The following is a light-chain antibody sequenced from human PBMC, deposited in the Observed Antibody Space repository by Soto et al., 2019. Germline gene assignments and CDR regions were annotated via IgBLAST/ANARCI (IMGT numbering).Light chain of an antibody. V-gene: IGKV3-15*01. Sequence: EIVMTQSPGTLSVSPGERATLSCRASQSVGTNLAWYQQRPGQAPRLLVYGASTRASGIPPRFSGSGSGTDFTPTISSLQSEDFAVYYCQQLNYWPRITFGQGTRLEIK. CDR3: QQLNYWPRIT. J-gene: IGKJ5*01. CDR1: QSVGTN. CDR2: GAS.